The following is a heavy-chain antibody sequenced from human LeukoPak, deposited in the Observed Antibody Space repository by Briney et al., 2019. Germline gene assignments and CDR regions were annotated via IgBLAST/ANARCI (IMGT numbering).Heavy chain of an antibody. D-gene: IGHD2-2*01. V-gene: IGHV1-2*02. J-gene: IGHJ5*02. CDR2: INPNSGGT. CDR3: ARDRGYCSSTSCYNNWFDP. CDR1: GYTFTGYY. Sequence: GASVKVSCKASGYTFTGYYMHWVRQAPGQGLEWMGWINPNSGGTNYAQKFQGRVTMTRDTSISTAYMELSRLRSDDTAVYYCARDRGYCSSTSCYNNWFDPWGRGTLVTVSS.